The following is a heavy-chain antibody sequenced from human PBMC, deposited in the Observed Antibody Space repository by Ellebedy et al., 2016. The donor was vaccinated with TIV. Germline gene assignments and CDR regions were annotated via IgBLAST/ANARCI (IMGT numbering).Heavy chain of an antibody. D-gene: IGHD3-10*01. CDR2: IYYSGST. CDR3: ATVPGGYFDY. V-gene: IGHV4-39*01. J-gene: IGHJ4*02. Sequence: MPSETLSLTCTVSGGSISSSSYYWGWIRQPPGKGLEWIGSIYYSGSTYYNPSLKSRVTISVDTSKNQFSLKLSSVTAADTAVYYCATVPGGYFDYWGQGTLVTVSS. CDR1: GGSISSSSYY.